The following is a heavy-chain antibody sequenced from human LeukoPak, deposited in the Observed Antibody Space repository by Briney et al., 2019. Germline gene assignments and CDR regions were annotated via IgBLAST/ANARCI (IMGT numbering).Heavy chain of an antibody. D-gene: IGHD2-21*01. J-gene: IGHJ6*03. CDR2: ISAYNGNT. V-gene: IGHV1-18*01. Sequence: ASVKVSCKASGYTFTSYGISWVRQAPGQGLEWMGWISAYNGNTNYAQKLQGRVTMTTDTSTSTAYMELRSLRSDDTAVYYCARAEAAYCGDDCYSGYYYYYMDVWGKGTTVTVSS. CDR3: ARAEAAYCGDDCYSGYYYYYMDV. CDR1: GYTFTSYG.